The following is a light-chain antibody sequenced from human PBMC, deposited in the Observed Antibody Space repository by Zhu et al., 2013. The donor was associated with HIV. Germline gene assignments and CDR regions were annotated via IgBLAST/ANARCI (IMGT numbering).Light chain of an antibody. Sequence: SVLTQPPSASGTPGQRVTISCSGSRSNIGRNYVYWFQQLPGTAPKLLIYKNDQRPSGVPDRFSASKSGTSVSLAISGLRSEDEADYYCATWDDSLSGWVFGGGTKLTVL. J-gene: IGLJ3*02. CDR1: RSNIGRNY. V-gene: IGLV1-47*01. CDR2: KND. CDR3: ATWDDSLSGWV.